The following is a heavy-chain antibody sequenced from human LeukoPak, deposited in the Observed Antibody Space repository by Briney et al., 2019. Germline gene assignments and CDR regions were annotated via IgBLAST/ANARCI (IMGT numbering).Heavy chain of an antibody. D-gene: IGHD4-11*01. CDR2: IVVGSGNT. CDR1: GFTFTSSA. CDR3: AAPYSNYYFDY. J-gene: IGHJ4*02. Sequence: SVKVSCKGSGFTFTSSAVQWVRQARGQRLEWIGWIVVGSGNTNYAQKFQERVTITRDMSTSTAYMELSSLRSEDTAVYYCAAPYSNYYFDYWGQGTLVTVSS. V-gene: IGHV1-58*01.